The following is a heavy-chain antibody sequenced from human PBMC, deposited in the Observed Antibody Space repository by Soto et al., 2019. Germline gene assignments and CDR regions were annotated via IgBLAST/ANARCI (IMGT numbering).Heavy chain of an antibody. CDR2: ISSSSSYI. D-gene: IGHD3-9*01. CDR1: GFTFSSYS. V-gene: IGHV3-21*01. Sequence: GESLKISCAASGFTFSSYSMNWVRQAPGKGLEWVSSISSSSSYIYYADSVKGRFTISRDNAKNSLYLQMNSLRAEDTAVYYCARANYDILTGYYIDAFDIWGQGTMVTVSS. J-gene: IGHJ3*02. CDR3: ARANYDILTGYYIDAFDI.